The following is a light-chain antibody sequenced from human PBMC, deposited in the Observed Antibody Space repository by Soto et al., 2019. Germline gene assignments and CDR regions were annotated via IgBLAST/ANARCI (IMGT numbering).Light chain of an antibody. CDR3: QQYGSSPQT. CDR1: QSVSSSY. Sequence: EIVLTQFPGTLFLSPGERATLSCRASQSVSSSYLAWYQQKPGQAPRLLIYGASSRATGIPDRFSGSGSGTDFTLTISRLEPEDFAVYYCQQYGSSPQTFGQGTKVDIK. CDR2: GAS. J-gene: IGKJ1*01. V-gene: IGKV3-20*01.